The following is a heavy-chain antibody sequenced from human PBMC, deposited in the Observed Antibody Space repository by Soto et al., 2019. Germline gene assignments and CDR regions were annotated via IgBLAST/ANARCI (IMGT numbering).Heavy chain of an antibody. V-gene: IGHV1-3*01. CDR3: ARGIATGQLDP. CDR1: GYTFTRYT. J-gene: IGHJ5*02. Sequence: QVQLVQSGAEVKKPGASVKISCKASGYTFTRYTMNWVRQAPGQRLEWMGWINPDNGNTKSSQKFQDRVIIARDTSASTAHMDLSSLRSEDTAVYYCARGIATGQLDPWGQGTLVTVSS. CDR2: INPDNGNT. D-gene: IGHD2-15*01.